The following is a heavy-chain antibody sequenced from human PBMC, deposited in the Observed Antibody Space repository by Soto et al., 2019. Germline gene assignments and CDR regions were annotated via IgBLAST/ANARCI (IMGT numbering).Heavy chain of an antibody. CDR1: GFTFRSYS. D-gene: IGHD3-16*01. V-gene: IGHV3-48*01. CDR2: ISASTTSI. CDR3: VRGNYEKSIDY. Sequence: EVQLVESGGGLVQPGGSLRLSCAASGFTFRSYSMNWVRQAPGKGLDWISYISASTTSIYYADSVQGRFTISRDNAKNSLFLQMNSMRAEDSGIDVCVRGNYEKSIDYWGQGTRVTVSS. J-gene: IGHJ4*02.